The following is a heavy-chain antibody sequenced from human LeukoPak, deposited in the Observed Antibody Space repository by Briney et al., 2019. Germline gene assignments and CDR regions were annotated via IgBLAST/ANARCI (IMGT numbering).Heavy chain of an antibody. CDR2: MNPNSGNT. CDR1: GYTFTSYD. CDR3: ARGPYCSGGSCYLDYYYYMDV. D-gene: IGHD2-15*01. Sequence: ASVKVSCKASGYTFTSYDINWVRQAPGQGLEWMGWMNPNSGNTGYAQKFQGRVTMTRNTSISTAYMELSSLRSEDTAVYYCARGPYCSGGSCYLDYYYYMDVWGKGTTVTISS. V-gene: IGHV1-8*01. J-gene: IGHJ6*03.